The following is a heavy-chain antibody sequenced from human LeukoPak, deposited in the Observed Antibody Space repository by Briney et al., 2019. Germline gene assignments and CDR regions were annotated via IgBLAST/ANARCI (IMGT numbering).Heavy chain of an antibody. V-gene: IGHV3-74*01. J-gene: IGHJ4*02. CDR2: INNEGTGT. CDR3: ARMSGSHLDY. Sequence: GGSLRLSCAASGFIFSAYWMPWVRQAPGKGLVWVSRINNEGTGTDYADSVRGRFTISRDNSKNTLYLQMNSLRAEETAVYYCARMSGSHLDYWGQGTLVTVSS. D-gene: IGHD1-26*01. CDR1: GFIFSAYW.